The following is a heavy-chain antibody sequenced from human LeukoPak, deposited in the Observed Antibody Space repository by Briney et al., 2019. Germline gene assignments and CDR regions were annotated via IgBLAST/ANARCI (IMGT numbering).Heavy chain of an antibody. CDR1: GYSFTSYW. CDR2: IYPGDSDT. J-gene: IGHJ4*02. Sequence: GESLNISCKGSGYSFTSYWIGWVRQMPGKGLEWMGIIYPGDSDTRYSPSFQGQVTISADKSISPAYLQWSSLKASDTAMYYCARPENRGYSSSFDYWGQGTLLTVSS. V-gene: IGHV5-51*01. CDR3: ARPENRGYSSSFDY. D-gene: IGHD6-13*01.